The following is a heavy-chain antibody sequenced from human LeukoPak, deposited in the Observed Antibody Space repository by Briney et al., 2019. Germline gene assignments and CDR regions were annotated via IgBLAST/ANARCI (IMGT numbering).Heavy chain of an antibody. D-gene: IGHD3-10*01. V-gene: IGHV3-74*01. J-gene: IGHJ4*02. CDR1: GFSFTSYW. CDR2: INTDGSGT. Sequence: GGSLRLSCAASGFSFTSYWMHWVRQAPGKGLVWISCINTDGSGTTYADSVKGRFTISRDNAKNTLYLQMNGLRAEDTAVYYCTRAYDSGTYSSFDYWGQGTLVTVTS. CDR3: TRAYDSGTYSSFDY.